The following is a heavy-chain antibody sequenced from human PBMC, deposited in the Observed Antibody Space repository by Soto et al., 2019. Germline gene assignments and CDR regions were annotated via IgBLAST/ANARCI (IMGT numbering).Heavy chain of an antibody. V-gene: IGHV3-33*01. D-gene: IGHD5-12*01. CDR1: GFTFSSHA. Sequence: GGSLRLSCAASGFTFSSHAMHWVRQAPGKGLEWVAVIWYDGSKKYYADSVKGRFTVARDDSKNTLSLQMNSLRVEDTAVYYCARDPGYSGFDFDYWGQGTLVTVSS. J-gene: IGHJ4*02. CDR3: ARDPGYSGFDFDY. CDR2: IWYDGSKK.